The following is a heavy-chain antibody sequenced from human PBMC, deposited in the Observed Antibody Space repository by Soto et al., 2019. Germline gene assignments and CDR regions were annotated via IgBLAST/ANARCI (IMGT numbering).Heavy chain of an antibody. D-gene: IGHD3-10*01. CDR1: GYTFTSYG. Sequence: QVQLVQSGAEVKKPGASVKVSCKASGYTFTSYGISWVRQAPGQGLEWGGWISPYSGNTNYAQRLQGRVTMTMDTSTSTVYVELRRLRSDDTAVYYCARDRGGRVKAFDIWGQGTMVTVSS. CDR2: ISPYSGNT. CDR3: ARDRGGRVKAFDI. V-gene: IGHV1-18*01. J-gene: IGHJ3*02.